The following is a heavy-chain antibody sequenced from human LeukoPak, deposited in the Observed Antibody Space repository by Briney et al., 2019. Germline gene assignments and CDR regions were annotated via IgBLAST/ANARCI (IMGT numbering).Heavy chain of an antibody. V-gene: IGHV3-23*01. CDR2: ISGSGGST. CDR1: GFTFSSYA. J-gene: IGHJ4*02. Sequence: GGSLRLSCAASGFTFSSYAMSWVRQAPGRGLEWVAAISGSGGSTYYADSVKGRSTISRGNSNNSLHLQITSLTAEATAAYYCAKFPGGVVIPHFDYWGQGTLVTVSS. CDR3: AKFPGGVVIPHFDY. D-gene: IGHD3-22*01.